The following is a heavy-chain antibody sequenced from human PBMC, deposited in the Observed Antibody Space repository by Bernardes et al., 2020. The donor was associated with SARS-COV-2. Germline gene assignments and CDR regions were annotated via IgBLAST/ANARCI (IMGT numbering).Heavy chain of an antibody. V-gene: IGHV4-34*01. Sequence: SETLSLTCAVYGGSFSGYYWSWIRQPPGKGLEWIGEINHSGSTNYNPSLKSRVTISVDTSKNQFSLKLSSVTAADTAVYYCARGRPPKVPAAKGNYYYMDVWGKGTTVTVSS. CDR1: GGSFSGYY. CDR3: ARGRPPKVPAAKGNYYYMDV. J-gene: IGHJ6*03. D-gene: IGHD2-2*01. CDR2: INHSGST.